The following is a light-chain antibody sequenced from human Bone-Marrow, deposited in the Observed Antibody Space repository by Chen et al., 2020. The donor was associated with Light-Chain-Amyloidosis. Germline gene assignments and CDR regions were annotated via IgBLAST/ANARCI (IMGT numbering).Light chain of an antibody. Sequence: AIQMPQSPSSLSASVSDRVTITCRASQGIRNDLGWYQLKPGKAPKLLIYAASSLQIGVPSRFSGSGSGTDFTLTISSLQPEDFATYYCLQDYNYPWTFGQGTKVEIK. CDR3: LQDYNYPWT. J-gene: IGKJ1*01. CDR2: AAS. V-gene: IGKV1-6*02. CDR1: QGIRND.